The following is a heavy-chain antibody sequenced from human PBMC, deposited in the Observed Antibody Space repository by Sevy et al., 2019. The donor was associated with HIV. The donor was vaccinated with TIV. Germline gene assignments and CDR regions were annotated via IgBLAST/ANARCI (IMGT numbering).Heavy chain of an antibody. Sequence: GGSLRLSCTISGFTFGDYAMNWVRQAPGKGVDWVAFLKSKADGGTVDHATSVKGRFTISRDDSKSIAYLQMNDLTTEDTGVYYCTRWKGLQSIFDYWGQGALVTVSS. CDR2: LKSKADGGTV. CDR1: GFTFGDYA. CDR3: TRWKGLQSIFDY. D-gene: IGHD1-1*01. V-gene: IGHV3-49*04. J-gene: IGHJ4*02.